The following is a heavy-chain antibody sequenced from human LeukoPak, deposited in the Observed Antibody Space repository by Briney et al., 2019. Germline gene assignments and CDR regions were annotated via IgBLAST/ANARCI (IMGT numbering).Heavy chain of an antibody. D-gene: IGHD3-3*01. CDR1: GFTFSIAW. Sequence: GGSLRLSCAASGFTFSIAWMSWVRQAPGKGLEWVGRIKSRGDGETSDYAAPRKDRFTISRDDSKNTLYLQMNSLRTEDTAIYYCAAVGEWLSNAFNTWGQGTLVTVSA. CDR2: IKSRGDGETS. J-gene: IGHJ3*02. CDR3: AAVGEWLSNAFNT. V-gene: IGHV3-15*01.